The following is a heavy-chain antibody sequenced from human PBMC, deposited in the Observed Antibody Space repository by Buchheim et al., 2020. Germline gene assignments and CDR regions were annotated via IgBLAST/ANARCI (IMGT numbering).Heavy chain of an antibody. CDR2: ISAYNGDT. CDR3: ARNPPNGSPTRFWFFDL. V-gene: IGHV1-18*01. D-gene: IGHD1-26*01. J-gene: IGHJ2*01. Sequence: QVQLVQSGGEVKKPGASVKVSCKASGYTFTSYGISWVRQAPGQGLEWMGWISAYNGDTRYAQNLQGRVTVTKDTSTSTVYMELTGLRFDDTAVYYCARNPPNGSPTRFWFFDLWGRGTL. CDR1: GYTFTSYG.